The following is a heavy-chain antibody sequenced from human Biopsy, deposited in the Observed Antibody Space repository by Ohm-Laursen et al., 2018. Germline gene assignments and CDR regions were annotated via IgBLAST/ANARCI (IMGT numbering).Heavy chain of an antibody. V-gene: IGHV4-4*07. Sequence: GTLSLTCIVSGGSLSSYSWSWIRQPAGKGLEWIGQIYTSGITNYNPSPKSRVTMSVDTSKNKFSLRVSSVTAADTAVYYCARDRDRRGWFDPWGQGTLVTVSS. J-gene: IGHJ5*02. CDR2: IYTSGIT. CDR3: ARDRDRRGWFDP. CDR1: GGSLSSYS. D-gene: IGHD1-14*01.